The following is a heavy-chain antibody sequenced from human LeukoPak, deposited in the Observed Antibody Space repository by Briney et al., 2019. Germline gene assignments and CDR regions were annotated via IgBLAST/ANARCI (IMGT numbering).Heavy chain of an antibody. CDR1: GGSISSSSYY. J-gene: IGHJ5*02. CDR3: ATVVVVTLKSGWFDP. V-gene: IGHV4-39*07. CDR2: IYYSGST. D-gene: IGHD3-22*01. Sequence: SETLSLTCTVSGGSISSSSYYWGWIRQPPGKGLEWIGSIYYSGSTYYNPSLKSRVTISVDKSKNQFSLKLSSVTAADTAVYYCATVVVVTLKSGWFDPWGQGTLVTVSS.